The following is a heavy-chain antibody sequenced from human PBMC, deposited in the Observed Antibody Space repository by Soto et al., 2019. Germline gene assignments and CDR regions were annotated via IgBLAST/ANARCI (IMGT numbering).Heavy chain of an antibody. J-gene: IGHJ3*02. CDR2: IIPIFGTA. CDR3: ARLLSTRALDI. V-gene: IGHV1-69*13. D-gene: IGHD3-3*01. CDR1: GYTFTSYG. Sequence: ASVKVSCKASGYTFTSYGISWVRQAPGQGLEWMGGIIPIFGTANYAQKFQGRVTITADESTSTAYMELSSLTSEDTAVYYCARLLSTRALDIWGQGTMVTVSS.